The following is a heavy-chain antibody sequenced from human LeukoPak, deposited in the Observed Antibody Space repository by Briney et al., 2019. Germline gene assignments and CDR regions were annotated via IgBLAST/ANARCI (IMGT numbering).Heavy chain of an antibody. CDR1: GFTFRRHG. Sequence: GRSLRLSCEASGFTFRRHGMHWVRQAPGKGLEWVAVIWYDGSDKYYAGSVKGRFSISRDNSKNTLYLQMNSLRAEDTAMYYCARDIASRHFDYWGQGTLVTVSS. D-gene: IGHD5/OR15-5a*01. V-gene: IGHV3-33*01. CDR2: IWYDGSDK. J-gene: IGHJ4*02. CDR3: ARDIASRHFDY.